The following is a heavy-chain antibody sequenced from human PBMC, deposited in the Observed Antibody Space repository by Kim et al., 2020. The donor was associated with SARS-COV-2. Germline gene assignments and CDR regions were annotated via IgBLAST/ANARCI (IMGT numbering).Heavy chain of an antibody. V-gene: IGHV4-39*01. D-gene: IGHD3-10*01. Sequence: NPSLKSRVTISVDTSKKQFSLKLGSVTAAETAVYYCAGSAPNYFRSAFDIWGQGTMVTVSS. CDR3: AGSAPNYFRSAFDI. J-gene: IGHJ3*02.